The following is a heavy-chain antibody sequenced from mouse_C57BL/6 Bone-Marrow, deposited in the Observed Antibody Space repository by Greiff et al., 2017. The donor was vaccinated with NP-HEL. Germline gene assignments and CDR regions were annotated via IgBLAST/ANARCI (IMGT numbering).Heavy chain of an antibody. D-gene: IGHD4-1*01. J-gene: IGHJ3*01. CDR1: GYTFTDYY. CDR2: INPNNGGT. Sequence: EVQLQQSGPELVKPGASVKISCKASGYTFTDYYMNWVKQSHGKSLEWIGDINPNNGGTSYNQKFKGKATLTVDKSSSTAYMELRSLTSEDSAVYYCARGINWDGFAYWGQGTLVTVSA. V-gene: IGHV1-26*01. CDR3: ARGINWDGFAY.